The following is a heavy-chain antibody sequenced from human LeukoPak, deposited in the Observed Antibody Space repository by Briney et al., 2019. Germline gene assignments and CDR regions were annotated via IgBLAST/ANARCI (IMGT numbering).Heavy chain of an antibody. CDR2: INSDGSTT. J-gene: IGHJ4*02. CDR1: GFTFSSYW. CDR3: ARGDSYGYLIY. D-gene: IGHD5-24*01. Sequence: PGGSLRLSCAASGFTFSSYWMHWVRQAPGKGLVWVSRINSDGSTTTYADSVRGRFTISRDNAKRTVYLQMNSLRAEDTAVYYCARGDSYGYLIYWGQGTLVTVSS. V-gene: IGHV3-74*01.